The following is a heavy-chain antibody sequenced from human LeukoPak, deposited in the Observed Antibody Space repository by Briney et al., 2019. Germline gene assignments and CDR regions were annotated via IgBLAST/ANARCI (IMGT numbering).Heavy chain of an antibody. D-gene: IGHD5/OR15-5a*01. V-gene: IGHV4-31*03. J-gene: IGHJ4*02. CDR3: AREGTHPVYDV. CDR1: GDSIGSGGNF. Sequence: KPSETLSLTCTVSGDSIGSGGNFWTWLRQHPGKGLEYTGYIYYTGTASYNPSLQSRVVMSVNTSTKQFSLRLSSVTAADTAVYFCAREGTHPVYDVWGPGILVTVSS. CDR2: IYYTGTA.